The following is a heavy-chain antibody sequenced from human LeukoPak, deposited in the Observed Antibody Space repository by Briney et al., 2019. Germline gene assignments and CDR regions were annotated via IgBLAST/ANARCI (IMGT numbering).Heavy chain of an antibody. CDR2: INHSGST. D-gene: IGHD6-13*01. CDR3: ARRRGWKQQLVYFDY. Sequence: PSETLSLTCAVYGGSFSGYYWSWIRQPPGKGLEWIGEINHSGSTNYNPSLKSRVTISADTSKNQFFLTLNSTTAADTAVYFCARRRGWKQQLVYFDYWGQGTLATVSS. CDR1: GGSFSGYY. J-gene: IGHJ4*02. V-gene: IGHV4-34*01.